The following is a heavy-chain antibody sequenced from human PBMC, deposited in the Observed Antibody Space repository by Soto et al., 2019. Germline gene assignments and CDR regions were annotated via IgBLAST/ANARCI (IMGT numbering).Heavy chain of an antibody. CDR3: AAEVTSDAFDF. Sequence: GGSLRLSCTASGFNFSTYSMNWVRQAPGKGLEWVSSINGGSSLTYYADSLKGRFTISRDNAKNSLYLQLNSLRAEDTAIYYCAAEVTSDAFDFWGQGTMVTVS. D-gene: IGHD2-21*02. CDR1: GFNFSTYS. J-gene: IGHJ3*01. CDR2: INGGSSLT. V-gene: IGHV3-21*01.